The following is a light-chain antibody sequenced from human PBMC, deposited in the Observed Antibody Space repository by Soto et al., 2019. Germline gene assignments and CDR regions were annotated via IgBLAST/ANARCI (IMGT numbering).Light chain of an antibody. Sequence: DIQMTQSPSSLSASVGDRVTITCRASQSISSHLNWYQQKPGKAPKLLIYAASSLQSGVPSRFSGSGSGTDFTLTISSLQPEDFATYYCQKSYSETFGQGTKVEIK. CDR1: QSISSH. CDR3: QKSYSET. CDR2: AAS. J-gene: IGKJ1*01. V-gene: IGKV1-39*01.